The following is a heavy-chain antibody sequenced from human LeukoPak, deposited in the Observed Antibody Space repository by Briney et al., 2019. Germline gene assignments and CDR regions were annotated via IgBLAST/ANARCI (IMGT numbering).Heavy chain of an antibody. D-gene: IGHD3-3*01. Sequence: ASVKVSCKASGYTFTSYYMHWVRQAPGQGLEWMGIINPSGGSTSYAQKFQGRVTMTRDTSTSTVYMELSSLRSEDTAVYYCARPYTGDFWSGYYDAFDIWGQGTMVTVSS. J-gene: IGHJ3*02. CDR3: ARPYTGDFWSGYYDAFDI. CDR1: GYTFTSYY. V-gene: IGHV1-46*01. CDR2: INPSGGST.